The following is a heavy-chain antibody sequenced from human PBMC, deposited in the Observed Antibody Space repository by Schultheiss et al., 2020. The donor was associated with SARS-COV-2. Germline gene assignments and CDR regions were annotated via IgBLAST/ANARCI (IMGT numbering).Heavy chain of an antibody. J-gene: IGHJ6*02. Sequence: GGSLRLSCVASGFVFRDYYMIWIRQAPGKGLEWVSYISSGSSYTNYADSVKGRFTISRDNAKNSLYLQMNSLRAEDTAVYYCARDRGCSSTSCYNYYYYGMDVWGQGTTVTVSS. V-gene: IGHV3-11*06. CDR3: ARDRGCSSTSCYNYYYYGMDV. D-gene: IGHD2-2*02. CDR1: GFVFRDYY. CDR2: ISSGSSYT.